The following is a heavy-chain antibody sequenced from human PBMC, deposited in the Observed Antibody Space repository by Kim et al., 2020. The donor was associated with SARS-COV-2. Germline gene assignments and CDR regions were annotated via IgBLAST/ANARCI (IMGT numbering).Heavy chain of an antibody. CDR2: ISYDGSNK. D-gene: IGHD6-19*01. V-gene: IGHV3-30*18. CDR1: GFTFSSYG. CDR3: ANGGSSGWNFDY. J-gene: IGHJ4*02. Sequence: GGSLRLSCAASGFTFSSYGMHWVRQAPGKGLEWVAVISYDGSNKYYADSVKGRFTISRDNSKNTLYLQMNSLRAEDTAVYYCANGGSSGWNFDYWGQGTLVTVSS.